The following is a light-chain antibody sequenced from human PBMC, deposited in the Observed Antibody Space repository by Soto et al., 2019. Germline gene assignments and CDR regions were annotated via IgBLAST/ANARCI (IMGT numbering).Light chain of an antibody. CDR3: SSYTTTSTVV. CDR2: EVT. J-gene: IGLJ2*01. V-gene: IGLV2-18*02. CDR1: SSDVGSFDR. Sequence: QSALTQPASVSGSPGQSVTISCTGTSSDVGSFDRVSWYQQPPGTAPKLMIYEVTTRPSGVPDRFSGSKSGNTASLTISGLQAEDEAEYYCSSYTTTSTVVFGGGTKVTVL.